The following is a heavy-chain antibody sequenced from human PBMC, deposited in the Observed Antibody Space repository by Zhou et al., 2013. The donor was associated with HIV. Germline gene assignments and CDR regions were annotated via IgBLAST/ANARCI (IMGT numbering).Heavy chain of an antibody. CDR3: ARGVRMVATPTYYYYYMDV. J-gene: IGHJ6*03. CDR2: IIPILGIA. CDR1: GGTFSSYA. Sequence: QVQLVQSGAEVKKPGSSVKVSCKASGGTFSSYAISWVRQAPGQGLEWMGRIIPILGIANYAQKFQGRVTITADKSTSTAYMELSSLRSEDTAVYYCARGVRMVATPTYYYYYMDVWGKGTTVTVSS. V-gene: IGHV1-69*04. D-gene: IGHD5-12*01.